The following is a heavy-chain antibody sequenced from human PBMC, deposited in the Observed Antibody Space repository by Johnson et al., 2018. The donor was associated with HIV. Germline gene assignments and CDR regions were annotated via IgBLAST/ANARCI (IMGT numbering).Heavy chain of an antibody. V-gene: IGHV3-20*04. Sequence: VQLVESGGGVVQPGGSLRLSCAASGFTFSSYWMSWVRQAPGKGLEWVSGINWNGGSIGYADSVKGRFTISRDNAKNSLYLQMNSLRAEDTAVYYCASLVGSSSGEAFDIWGQGTMVTVSS. CDR3: ASLVGSSSGEAFDI. CDR2: INWNGGSI. CDR1: GFTFSSYW. D-gene: IGHD6-6*01. J-gene: IGHJ3*02.